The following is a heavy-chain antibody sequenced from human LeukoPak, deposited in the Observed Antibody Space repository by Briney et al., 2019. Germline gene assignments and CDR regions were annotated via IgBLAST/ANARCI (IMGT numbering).Heavy chain of an antibody. CDR2: INHSGST. Sequence: KPSETLSLTCAVYGDSFSGYYWTWIRQPPGKGLEWIGEINHSGSTNYNPSLKSRVTISVDTSKNQFSPNLTSVTAADTAAYYCATNVPGTTYFDPWGQGTLVTVSS. V-gene: IGHV4-34*01. CDR1: GDSFSGYY. CDR3: ATNVPGTTYFDP. J-gene: IGHJ4*02. D-gene: IGHD1-14*01.